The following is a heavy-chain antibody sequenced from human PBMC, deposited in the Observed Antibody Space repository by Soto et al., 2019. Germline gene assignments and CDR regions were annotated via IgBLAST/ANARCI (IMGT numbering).Heavy chain of an antibody. CDR1: GGTFSSYT. V-gene: IGHV1-69*04. CDR2: IIPILGIA. CDR3: ARDLTIEDAFHI. J-gene: IGHJ3*02. D-gene: IGHD3-10*01. Sequence: SVKVSCKASGGTFSSYTISWVRQAPGQGLEWMGRIIPILGIANYAQKFQGRVTITADKSTSTAYMELSSLRSEDTAVYYCARDLTIEDAFHIWGQGTMVTVSS.